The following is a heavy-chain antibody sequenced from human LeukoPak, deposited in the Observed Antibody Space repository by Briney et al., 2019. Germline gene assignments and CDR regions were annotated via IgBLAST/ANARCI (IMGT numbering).Heavy chain of an antibody. J-gene: IGHJ4*02. Sequence: GGSLRLSCAASGFTFSDYYMSWIRQAPGKGLEWVSYISSSGSTIYYADSVKGRFTISRDNAKNSLYLQMNSLRAEDTAVYYCATAILWFGELSPFDYWGQGTLVTVSS. CDR1: GFTFSDYY. CDR2: ISSSGSTI. CDR3: ATAILWFGELSPFDY. V-gene: IGHV3-11*01. D-gene: IGHD3-10*01.